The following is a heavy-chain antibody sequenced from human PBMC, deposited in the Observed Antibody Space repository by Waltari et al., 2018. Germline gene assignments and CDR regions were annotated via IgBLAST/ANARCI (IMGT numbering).Heavy chain of an antibody. CDR1: GYTFTRYH. CDR3: ARAHNPRDSSGSFDY. J-gene: IGHJ4*02. D-gene: IGHD3-22*01. Sequence: QVQLVQSGAEVKKPGASVKVSCTASGYTFTRYHINCVRQAQGQGLDWMGCMNPNSGNTGYAQKFQGRVTITRNTSISTAYMELSSLRSEDTAVYYCARAHNPRDSSGSFDYWGQGTLVTVSS. CDR2: MNPNSGNT. V-gene: IGHV1-8*03.